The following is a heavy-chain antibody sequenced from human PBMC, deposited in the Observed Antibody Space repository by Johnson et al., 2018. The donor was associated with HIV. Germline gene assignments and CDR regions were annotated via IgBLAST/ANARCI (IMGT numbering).Heavy chain of an antibody. D-gene: IGHD2-21*02. CDR3: TGGRDLRAFDI. CDR1: GFPFGDYA. CDR2: LRSKAYGETT. Sequence: EVLLVESGGGLVEPGRSLRLSCTTSGFPFGDYAMSWFRQAPGKGLEWVSFLRSKAYGETTEYAASVNGRFTISRDDSKSVAFLQMNSLKTEDTAVYFCTGGRDLRAFDIWGQGTMVTVSS. V-gene: IGHV3-49*03. J-gene: IGHJ3*02.